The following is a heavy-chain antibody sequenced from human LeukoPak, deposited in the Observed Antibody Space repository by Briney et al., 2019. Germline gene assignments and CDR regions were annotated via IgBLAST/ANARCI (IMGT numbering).Heavy chain of an antibody. CDR3: ARDLVGATSGMDG. D-gene: IGHD1-26*01. Sequence: PGGSLRLSCAASGFTFSSYGMHWVRQAPGKGLEWVAVIWYDGSNKYYADSVKGRFTISRDNSKNTLYLQMNSLRAEDTAVYYCARDLVGATSGMDGWGQGTTVTVSS. J-gene: IGHJ6*02. CDR1: GFTFSSYG. V-gene: IGHV3-33*01. CDR2: IWYDGSNK.